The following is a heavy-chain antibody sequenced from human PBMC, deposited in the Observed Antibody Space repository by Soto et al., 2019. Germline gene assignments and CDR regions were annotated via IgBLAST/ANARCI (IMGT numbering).Heavy chain of an antibody. CDR3: ARHYYGSGSSNKEPDFDY. CDR1: GGSISSSSYY. CDR2: IYYSGST. V-gene: IGHV4-39*01. Sequence: QLQLQESGPGLVKPSETLSLTCTVSGGSISSSSYYWGWIRQPPGKGLEWIGSIYYSGSTYYNPSLKSRVTISVDTSKNQFSLKLSSVTAADTAVYYCARHYYGSGSSNKEPDFDYWGQGTLVTVSS. J-gene: IGHJ4*02. D-gene: IGHD3-10*01.